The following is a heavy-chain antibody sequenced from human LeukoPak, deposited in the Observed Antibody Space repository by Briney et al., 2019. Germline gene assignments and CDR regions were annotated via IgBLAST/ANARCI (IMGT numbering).Heavy chain of an antibody. CDR3: ARARDYYDSSGYPYYFDY. J-gene: IGHJ4*02. D-gene: IGHD3-22*01. V-gene: IGHV3-20*01. Sequence: GGSLRLSCAASGFTFDDYCISWVRQAPGKGVEWVSGINWNGGSTGYADSVKGRFTISRDNAKNSLYLQMNSLRAEDTALYHCARARDYYDSSGYPYYFDYWGQGTLVTVSS. CDR2: INWNGGST. CDR1: GFTFDDYC.